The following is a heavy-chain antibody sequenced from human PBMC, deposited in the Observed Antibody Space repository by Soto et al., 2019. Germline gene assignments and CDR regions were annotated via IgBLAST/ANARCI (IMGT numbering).Heavy chain of an antibody. CDR3: ARDAQYFDGSDYYGYFDS. Sequence: PSETLSLTCSVSSGSISNYYWSWIRQPPGKDLEWIGYIYYSGITNYNPSLKSRVTISVDTSKNQISLKLNSVTAADTAVYYCARDAQYFDGSDYYGYFDSWGQGIPVTVS. J-gene: IGHJ4*02. CDR1: SGSISNYY. V-gene: IGHV4-59*01. CDR2: IYYSGIT. D-gene: IGHD2-21*01.